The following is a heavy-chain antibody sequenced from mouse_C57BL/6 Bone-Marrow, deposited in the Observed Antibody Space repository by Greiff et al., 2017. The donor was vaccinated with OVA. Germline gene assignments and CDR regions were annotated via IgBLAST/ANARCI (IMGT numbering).Heavy chain of an antibody. J-gene: IGHJ4*01. V-gene: IGHV1-5*01. CDR2: IYPGHSDT. CDR1: GYTFTSYW. CDR3: TSDGSSYGYDMDY. Sequence: EVKLMESGTVLARPGASVKMSCKTSGYTFTSYWMHWVKQRHGQGLEWIGSIYPGHSDTSYNQKFKGKAKLTAVTSASTAYMELDSLTNEETAVYYGTSDGSSYGYDMDYGDQGTSVTVSS. D-gene: IGHD1-1*01.